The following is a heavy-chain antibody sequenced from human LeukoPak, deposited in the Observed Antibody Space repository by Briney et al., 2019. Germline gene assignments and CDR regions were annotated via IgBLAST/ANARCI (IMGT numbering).Heavy chain of an antibody. D-gene: IGHD3-22*01. J-gene: IGHJ3*02. CDR3: AAAGSHYYDSSGPSPRDAFDI. CDR2: INPNSGGT. Sequence: ASVKVSCKGSGYTFTGYYMYWVRQAPGQGLEWMGWINPNSGGTNYAQKFQGRVTMTRDTSISTAYMELSRLRSDDTAVYYCAAAGSHYYDSSGPSPRDAFDIWGQGTMVTVSS. V-gene: IGHV1-2*02. CDR1: GYTFTGYY.